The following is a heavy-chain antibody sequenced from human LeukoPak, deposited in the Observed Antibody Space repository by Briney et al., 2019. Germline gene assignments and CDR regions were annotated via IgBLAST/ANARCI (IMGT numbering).Heavy chain of an antibody. Sequence: SETLSLTCAVYGGSFSGYYWSWIRQPPGKGLQLIGEINHSGSTNYNPSLKSRVTISVDTSRLQFSLKLSSVTAPDTAVYYCARGPTGYDFWSGYYRDWGQGTLVTVSS. J-gene: IGHJ4*02. CDR2: INHSGST. CDR3: ARGPTGYDFWSGYYRD. V-gene: IGHV4-34*01. CDR1: GGSFSGYY. D-gene: IGHD3-3*01.